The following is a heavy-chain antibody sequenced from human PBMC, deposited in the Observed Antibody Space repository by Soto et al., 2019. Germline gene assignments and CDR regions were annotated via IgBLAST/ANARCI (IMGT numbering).Heavy chain of an antibody. CDR1: GDTISTGGYT. CDR3: AADSILGDTSRGYYYGGFDY. V-gene: IGHV4-30-2*01. Sequence: PSETLSLTCDVSGDTISTGGYTWAWIRQPPGKALEWIGHTYHSGNPYYNPSLKSRVIISVDRSKNQFSLKVRSVTAADTAVYYCAADSILGDTSRGYYYGGFDYWGQGTLVTVSS. CDR2: TYHSGNP. D-gene: IGHD3-22*01. J-gene: IGHJ4*02.